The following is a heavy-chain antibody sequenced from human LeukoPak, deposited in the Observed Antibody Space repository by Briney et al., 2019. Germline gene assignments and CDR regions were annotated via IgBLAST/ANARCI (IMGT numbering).Heavy chain of an antibody. CDR1: GFTFSDYW. CDR2: INGDGSRT. V-gene: IGHV3-74*01. Sequence: GGSPRLSCAASGFTFSDYWMHWVRQAPGKGLVWVSRINGDGSRTGYADSVKGRITISRDNAKNTLHLQMNSLRAEDTAVYYCAREKRYDDFDYWGQGTLVTVSS. CDR3: AREKRYDDFDY. J-gene: IGHJ4*02. D-gene: IGHD5-12*01.